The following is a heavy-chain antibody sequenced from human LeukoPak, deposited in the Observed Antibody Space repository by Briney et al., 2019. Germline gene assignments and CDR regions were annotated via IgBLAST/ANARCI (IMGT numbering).Heavy chain of an antibody. Sequence: PGGSLRLSCAASGFTFGSYSMNWVRQAPGKGLEWVSYISSSSSTIYYADSVKGRFTISRDNAKNSLYLQMNSLRAEDTAVYYCAKEHGVRRDGYNLHYYFDYWGQGTLVTVSS. CDR1: GFTFGSYS. D-gene: IGHD5-24*01. CDR2: ISSSSSTI. J-gene: IGHJ4*02. V-gene: IGHV3-48*01. CDR3: AKEHGVRRDGYNLHYYFDY.